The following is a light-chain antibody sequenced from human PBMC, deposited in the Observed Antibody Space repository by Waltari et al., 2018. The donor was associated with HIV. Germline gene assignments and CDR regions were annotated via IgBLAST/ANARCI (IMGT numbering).Light chain of an antibody. V-gene: IGLV1-51*01. CDR3: SAWDVSLGAGV. CDR1: SSNIGNRF. CDR2: DNN. Sequence: QSVLTQPPSVSAAPGQEVTISCSGSSSNIGNRFVSWYKHVPGAASKLLIYDNNQRPSGIPDRFSGSKSGTSANLGITGLQTGDEADYFCSAWDVSLGAGVFGGGTKLTVL. J-gene: IGLJ2*01.